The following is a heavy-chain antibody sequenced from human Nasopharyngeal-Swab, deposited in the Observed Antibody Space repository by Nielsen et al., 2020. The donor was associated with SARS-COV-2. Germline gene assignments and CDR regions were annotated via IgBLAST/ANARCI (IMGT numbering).Heavy chain of an antibody. CDR2: MSYSGTT. Sequence: SETLSLTCTVSGGSISSNYWNWIRQPPGKGLEWIGYMSYSGTTNYNPSLKSRVTISVDTSKSQFYLKLSSVTAADTAVYYCARRSGDLWIDYYDSGYYFDYWGQGTLVTVSS. CDR3: ARRSGDLWIDYYDSGYYFDY. V-gene: IGHV4-59*08. J-gene: IGHJ4*02. CDR1: GGSISSNY. D-gene: IGHD3-3*01.